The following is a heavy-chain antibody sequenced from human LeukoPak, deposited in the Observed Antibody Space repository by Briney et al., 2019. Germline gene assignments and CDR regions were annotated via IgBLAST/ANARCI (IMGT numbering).Heavy chain of an antibody. V-gene: IGHV1-8*03. CDR3: ARVDGSPDY. Sequence: ASVKVSRKTSGYTFTILDIYWGRHATAQGHEWMGCINPNSGNRGYAQQFQGRVTITRDTSIRTAYMELTNLRSEDTAVYYCARVDGSPDYWGQGTLVTVSS. CDR1: GYTFTILD. D-gene: IGHD2-15*01. J-gene: IGHJ4*02. CDR2: INPNSGNR.